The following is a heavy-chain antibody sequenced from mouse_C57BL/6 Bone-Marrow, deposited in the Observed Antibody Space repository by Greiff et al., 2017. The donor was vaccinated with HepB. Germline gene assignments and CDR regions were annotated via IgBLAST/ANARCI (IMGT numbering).Heavy chain of an antibody. Sequence: QVQLKESGPELVKPGASVKISCKASGYTFTDYYINWVKQRPGQGLEWIGWIFPGSGSTYYNEKFKGKATLTVDKSSSAAYMLLSSLTSEDSAVYFCARSEIYDGYLFDYWGQGTTLTVSS. CDR2: IFPGSGST. J-gene: IGHJ2*01. CDR1: GYTFTDYY. D-gene: IGHD2-3*01. V-gene: IGHV1-75*01. CDR3: ARSEIYDGYLFDY.